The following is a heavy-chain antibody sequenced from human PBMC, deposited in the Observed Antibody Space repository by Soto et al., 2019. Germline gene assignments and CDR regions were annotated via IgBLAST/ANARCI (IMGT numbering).Heavy chain of an antibody. Sequence: EVQLVESGGGLVQPGGSLRLSCAASGFTFSGYWMKWVRQAPGKGLEWVATIKEDGSEKYYVDSVKGRFTISRDSAKNSVQLQMNSLRVEDTAGYYCSSTRGYWGQGTLVTVSS. CDR2: IKEDGSEK. D-gene: IGHD3-3*01. CDR1: GFTFSGYW. J-gene: IGHJ4*02. CDR3: SSTRGY. V-gene: IGHV3-7*05.